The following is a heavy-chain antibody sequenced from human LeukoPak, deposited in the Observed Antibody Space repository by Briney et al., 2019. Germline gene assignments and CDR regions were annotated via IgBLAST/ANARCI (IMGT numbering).Heavy chain of an antibody. D-gene: IGHD2-2*02. CDR2: INPNSGGT. CDR1: GYTFTGYY. J-gene: IGHJ5*02. Sequence: GASVKVSCKASGYTFTGYYMHWVRQAPGQGLEWMGRINPNSGGTNYAQKFQGRVTMTRDTSISTAYMELSRLRSDDTAVYYCARDWGTSCYTDTCWFDPWGQGTLVTVSS. V-gene: IGHV1-2*06. CDR3: ARDWGTSCYTDTCWFDP.